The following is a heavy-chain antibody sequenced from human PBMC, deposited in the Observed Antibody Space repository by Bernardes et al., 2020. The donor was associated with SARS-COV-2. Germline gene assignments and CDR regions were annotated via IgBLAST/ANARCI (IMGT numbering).Heavy chain of an antibody. CDR2: INHSGRT. D-gene: IGHD3-10*01. J-gene: IGHJ1*01. V-gene: IGHV4-34*01. Sequence: SEPLSLTCAFNGGSCSSYFWSWIRQSPGKGLQWIGEINHSGRTKYNPSLKSRVTLSVDTSKKEFSVNLKSLTAADTAIYYCATGRFGEAPFHHWGPGTQVTVSS. CDR3: ATGRFGEAPFHH. CDR1: GGSCSSYF.